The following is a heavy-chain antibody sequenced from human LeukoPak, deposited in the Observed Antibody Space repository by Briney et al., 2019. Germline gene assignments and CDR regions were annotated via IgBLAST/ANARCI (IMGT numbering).Heavy chain of an antibody. CDR2: ISYDGSNK. CDR1: GFTFSSYA. V-gene: IGHV3-30-3*01. J-gene: IGHJ5*02. CDR3: ARSSLVVAAMSHNWFDP. D-gene: IGHD2-15*01. Sequence: HTGGSLRLSCAASGFTFSSYAMHWVRQAPGKGLEWVAVISYDGSNKYYADSVKGRFTISRDNSKNTLYLQMNSLRAEDTAVYYCARSSLVVAAMSHNWFDPWGQGTLVTVSS.